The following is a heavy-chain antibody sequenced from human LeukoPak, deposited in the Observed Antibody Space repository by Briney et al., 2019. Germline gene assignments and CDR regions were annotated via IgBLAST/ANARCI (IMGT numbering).Heavy chain of an antibody. D-gene: IGHD7-27*01. V-gene: IGHV3-23*01. Sequence: GGSLRLSCAASGFTFSSYAMSWVRQAPGKGLEWVSAISGSGGSTYYADSVKGRFTISRDDSKNTLYLQMNSLRAEDTAVYYCAKDGGLWVSAHWGDSWGRGTLVTVSS. CDR3: AKDGGLWVSAHWGDS. CDR1: GFTFSSYA. CDR2: ISGSGGST. J-gene: IGHJ4*02.